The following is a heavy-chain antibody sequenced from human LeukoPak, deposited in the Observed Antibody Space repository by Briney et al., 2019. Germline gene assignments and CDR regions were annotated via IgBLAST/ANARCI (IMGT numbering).Heavy chain of an antibody. Sequence: PSETLSLTCTVSGGSISSYYWSWIRQPAGKGLEWIGRIYTSGSTNYNPSLKSRVTMSVDTSKNQFSLKLSSVTAADTAVYYCARDLSGWFSNYYYYMDVWGKGTTVTVSS. D-gene: IGHD6-19*01. CDR2: IYTSGST. V-gene: IGHV4-4*07. CDR3: ARDLSGWFSNYYYYMDV. CDR1: GGSISSYY. J-gene: IGHJ6*03.